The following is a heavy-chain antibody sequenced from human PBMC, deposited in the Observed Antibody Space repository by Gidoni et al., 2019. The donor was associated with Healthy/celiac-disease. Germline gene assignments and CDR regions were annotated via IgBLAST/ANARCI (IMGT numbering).Heavy chain of an antibody. CDR2: ISGSGGST. CDR3: AKGGNFQTYYDYVWGSYRIDY. Sequence: EVQLLESGGGLVQPGGSLRLSCAAAGFTFSTYAMNWVRQAPGKGLEWVSAISGSGGSTYYADSVKGRFTISRDNSKNTLYLQMNSLRAEDTAVYYCAKGGNFQTYYDYVWGSYRIDYWGQGTLVTVSS. D-gene: IGHD3-16*02. CDR1: GFTFSTYA. J-gene: IGHJ4*02. V-gene: IGHV3-23*01.